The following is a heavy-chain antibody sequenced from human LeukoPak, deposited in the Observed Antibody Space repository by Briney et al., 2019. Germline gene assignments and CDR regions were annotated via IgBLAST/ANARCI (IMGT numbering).Heavy chain of an antibody. CDR2: IYYSGST. J-gene: IGHJ4*02. D-gene: IGHD4-11*01. Sequence: SQTLSFTCTVSGGSVSSGDYYWSWIRQPPGKGLEWIGYIYYSGSTYYNPSLKSRVTISVDTSKNQFSLKLSSVTAADTAVYYCARVYSNYFRYFDYWGQGTLVTVSS. V-gene: IGHV4-30-4*08. CDR3: ARVYSNYFRYFDY. CDR1: GGSVSSGDYY.